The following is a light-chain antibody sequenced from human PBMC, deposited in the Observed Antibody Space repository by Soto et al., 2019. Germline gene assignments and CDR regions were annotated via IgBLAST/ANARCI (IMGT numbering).Light chain of an antibody. Sequence: QSALTQPASVSGSPGQSITISCTGTSSDAGGYNYVSWYQQHPGKAPKPMIYDVSNRPSGVSNRFSGSKSGNTASLTISGLQAEDEADYYCSSYTSSSTRVFGTRTKLTVL. CDR2: DVS. J-gene: IGLJ1*01. V-gene: IGLV2-14*01. CDR1: SSDAGGYNY. CDR3: SSYTSSSTRV.